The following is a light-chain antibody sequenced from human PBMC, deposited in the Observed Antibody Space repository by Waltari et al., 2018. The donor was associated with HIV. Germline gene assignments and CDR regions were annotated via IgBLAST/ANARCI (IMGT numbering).Light chain of an antibody. CDR1: QSVSTSY. CDR3: QHGRT. Sequence: ELVLTQSPGTLSLSPGDRATLSCRASQSVSTSYLAWYQHKRGQAPRLLMYATSTRATGIADRFSGSGSETDFTLIIKRLEPDDFAVYYCQHGRTFGQGTKVEIK. CDR2: ATS. J-gene: IGKJ1*01. V-gene: IGKV3-20*01.